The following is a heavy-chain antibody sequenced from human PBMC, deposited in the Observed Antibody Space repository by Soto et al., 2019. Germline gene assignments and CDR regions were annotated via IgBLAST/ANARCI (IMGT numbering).Heavy chain of an antibody. CDR2: IYYSGNT. J-gene: IGHJ5*02. Sequence: QVQLQESGPGLVKPSQTLSLTCTVSGGSISSGGYYWRWIRQYPGKGLEWIGYIYYSGNTNYNPSLKSRVTISVDTSKNQFSLNLSSVTAADTAVYYCARDRTGYGDRFDPWGQGTLVTVSS. V-gene: IGHV4-31*03. D-gene: IGHD5-12*01. CDR1: GGSISSGGYY. CDR3: ARDRTGYGDRFDP.